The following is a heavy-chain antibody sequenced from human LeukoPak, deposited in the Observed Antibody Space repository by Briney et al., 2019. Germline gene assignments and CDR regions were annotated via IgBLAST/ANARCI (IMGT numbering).Heavy chain of an antibody. J-gene: IGHJ4*02. CDR1: GFTFSSYW. CDR2: IKQDGSEK. CDR3: ARVGYHDFWSGYCFDY. D-gene: IGHD3-3*01. V-gene: IGHV3-7*01. Sequence: PGGSLRLSCAASGFTFSSYWMSWVRQAPGKGLEWVANIKQDGSEKYYVDSVKGRFTISRDNAKNSLYLQMNSLRAEDTVVYYCARVGYHDFWSGYCFDYWGQGTLVTVSS.